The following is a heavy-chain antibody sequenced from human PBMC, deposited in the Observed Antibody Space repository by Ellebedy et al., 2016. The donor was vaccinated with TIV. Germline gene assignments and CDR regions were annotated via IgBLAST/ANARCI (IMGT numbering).Heavy chain of an antibody. D-gene: IGHD6-19*01. Sequence: ASVKVSCXASGYTFTSYGISWVRQAPGQGLEWMGWISAYNGNTNYAQKFQGRVTITADESTSTAYMELSSLRSDDTAVYYCARGLIGSGYGMDVWGQGTTVTVSS. CDR2: ISAYNGNT. V-gene: IGHV1-18*01. CDR3: ARGLIGSGYGMDV. J-gene: IGHJ6*02. CDR1: GYTFTSYG.